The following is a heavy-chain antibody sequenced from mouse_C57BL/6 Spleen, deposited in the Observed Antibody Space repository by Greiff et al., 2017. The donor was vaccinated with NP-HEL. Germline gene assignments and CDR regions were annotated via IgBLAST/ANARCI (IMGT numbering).Heavy chain of an antibody. V-gene: IGHV1-54*01. J-gene: IGHJ1*03. CDR2: INPGSGGT. Sequence: VQLQQSGAELVRPGTSVKVSCKASGYAFTNYLIEWVKQRPGQGLEWIGVINPGSGGTNYNEKFKGKATLTADKSSSTAYMQLSSLTSEDSAVYFCARERAYGSSRYFDVWGTGTTVTVSS. CDR3: ARERAYGSSRYFDV. D-gene: IGHD1-1*01. CDR1: GYAFTNYL.